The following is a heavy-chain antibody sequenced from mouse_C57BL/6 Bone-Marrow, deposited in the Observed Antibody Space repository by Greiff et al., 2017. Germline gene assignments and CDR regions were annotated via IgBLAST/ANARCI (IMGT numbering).Heavy chain of an antibody. CDR1: GFTFSDYG. J-gene: IGHJ3*01. Sequence: EVKLVESGGGLVKPGGSLKLSCAASGFTFSDYGMHWVRQAPEKGLEWVAYISSGSSTIYYADTVKGRFTISRDNAKDTLFLQMTSLGSEDTAMXYCAREDSWFAYWGQGTLVTVSA. V-gene: IGHV5-17*01. CDR2: ISSGSSTI. CDR3: AREDSWFAY.